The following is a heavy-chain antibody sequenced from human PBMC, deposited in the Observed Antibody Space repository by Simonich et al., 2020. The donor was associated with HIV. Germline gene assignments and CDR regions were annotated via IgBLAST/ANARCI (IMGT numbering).Heavy chain of an antibody. V-gene: IGHV1-2*02. CDR2: INPNRGGT. J-gene: IGHJ5*02. D-gene: IGHD5-12*01. CDR3: ARECIYAGYNSWFDP. Sequence: QVQLVQSGAEVKKPGASVKVSCKASGYTFTRYFMHWVRQAPGQRLEMRGCINPNRGGTNYAQKFQGRFTMTSDTSTSTAYMDLSRMTSADTAVYYCARECIYAGYNSWFDPWGQGTLVTVSS. CDR1: GYTFTRYF.